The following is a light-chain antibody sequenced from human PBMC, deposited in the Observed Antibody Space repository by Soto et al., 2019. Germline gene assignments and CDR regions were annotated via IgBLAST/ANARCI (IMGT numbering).Light chain of an antibody. Sequence: EIVLTQSPFTLSLSPGERATLSCRASQSVRTNLAWYQQKPGQAPRLLIYGASTRATGIPARFSGTGSETDFTLTINRLEPEDFAVYYCQQYENSPITFAQGTRLE. V-gene: IGKV3-20*01. CDR2: GAS. CDR3: QQYENSPIT. J-gene: IGKJ5*01. CDR1: QSVRTN.